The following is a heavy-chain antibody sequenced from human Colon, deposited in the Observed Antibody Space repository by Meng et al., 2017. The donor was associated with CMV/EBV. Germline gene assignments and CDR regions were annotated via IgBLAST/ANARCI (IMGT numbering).Heavy chain of an antibody. V-gene: IGHV3-74*01. J-gene: IGHJ4*02. Sequence: GGSLRLSCAASGFTFSSYWMHWVRQAPGKGLVWVSRINSDGSSTSYADSVKGRFTISRDNAKNTLYLQMNSLRAEDTAVYYCARDFAQPGYCSSTSCPSDYWGQGTLVTASS. CDR1: GFTFSSYW. CDR2: INSDGSST. CDR3: ARDFAQPGYCSSTSCPSDY. D-gene: IGHD2-2*01.